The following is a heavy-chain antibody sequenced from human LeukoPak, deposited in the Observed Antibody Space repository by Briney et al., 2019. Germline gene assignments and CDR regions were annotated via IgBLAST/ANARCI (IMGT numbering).Heavy chain of an antibody. CDR1: GFTFSSYA. Sequence: PGGSLRLSCAASGFTFSSYAMSWVRQAPGKGLEWVSTISGSGGTTYYADSVKGRFTISRDNSKNTLYLQMNSLRAEDTAVYYCASYGDYDIGMDVWGQGTTVTVSS. D-gene: IGHD4-17*01. V-gene: IGHV3-23*01. J-gene: IGHJ6*02. CDR3: ASYGDYDIGMDV. CDR2: ISGSGGTT.